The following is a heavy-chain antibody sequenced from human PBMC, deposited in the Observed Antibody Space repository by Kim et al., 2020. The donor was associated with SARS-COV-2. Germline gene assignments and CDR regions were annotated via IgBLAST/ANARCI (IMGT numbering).Heavy chain of an antibody. CDR2: INNSGST. J-gene: IGHJ4*02. Sequence: SETLSLTCAVYGGSFSGYYWSWIRQPQGKGLEWIGEINNSGSTNYNPSLKSLVTISVDTSKNQFSLKLSSVTAADTAVYYCAIDLGAKTSFDYWGQGTLVTVSS. V-gene: IGHV4-34*01. D-gene: IGHD3-16*01. CDR3: AIDLGAKTSFDY. CDR1: GGSFSGYY.